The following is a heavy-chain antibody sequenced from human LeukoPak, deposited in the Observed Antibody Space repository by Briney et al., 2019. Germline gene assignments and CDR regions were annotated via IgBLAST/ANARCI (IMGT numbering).Heavy chain of an antibody. CDR1: GYTFTSYD. CDR2: MNPNSSNT. Sequence: ASVKVSCKASGYTFTSYDINWVRQATGQGPEWMGWMNPNSSNTGYAQKFQGRVTMARNTSINTAYMELSSLRSEDTAVYYCARRKIDIVVVPAAISGTAKSRPIMDVWGKGTTVTVSS. J-gene: IGHJ6*03. V-gene: IGHV1-8*01. CDR3: ARRKIDIVVVPAAISGTAKSRPIMDV. D-gene: IGHD2-2*02.